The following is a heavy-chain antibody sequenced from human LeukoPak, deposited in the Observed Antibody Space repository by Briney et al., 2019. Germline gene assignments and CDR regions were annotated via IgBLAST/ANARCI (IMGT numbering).Heavy chain of an antibody. V-gene: IGHV3-30*18. D-gene: IGHD2-21*02. CDR3: AKIGRVVTAISEIDY. CDR2: ISYDGSNK. CDR1: GFTFSSYA. Sequence: GRSLRLSCAAAGFTFSSYAMHWGRQAPGKGLEWVSVISYDGSNKYYADSVKGRFTISRDNSKNTLYLQMNSLRAEDTAVYYCAKIGRVVTAISEIDYWGQGTLVTVSS. J-gene: IGHJ4*02.